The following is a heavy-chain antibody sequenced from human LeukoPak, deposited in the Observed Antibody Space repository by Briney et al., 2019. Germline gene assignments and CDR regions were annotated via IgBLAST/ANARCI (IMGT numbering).Heavy chain of an antibody. D-gene: IGHD1-1*01. V-gene: IGHV3-30-3*01. CDR3: AKDLSTGTPDY. Sequence: GGSLRLSCAASGFTFSNYAMHWVRQAPGKGLEWVAVISYDGSNKYYADSVRGRFTISRDNSKNTLYLQMNSLRAEDTAVYYCAKDLSTGTPDYWGQGTLVTVSS. J-gene: IGHJ4*02. CDR1: GFTFSNYA. CDR2: ISYDGSNK.